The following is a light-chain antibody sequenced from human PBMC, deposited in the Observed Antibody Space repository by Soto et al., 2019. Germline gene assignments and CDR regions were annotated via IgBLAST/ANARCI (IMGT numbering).Light chain of an antibody. J-gene: IGLJ2*01. CDR3: ETWDSNTRV. V-gene: IGLV4-60*02. CDR1: SGHSSYI. Sequence: QLVLTQSSSASASLGSSVKLTCTLSSGHSSYIIAWHHQQPGKAPRYLMKLEGSGSYNKGSGVPDRFSGSSSGADRYLTISNLQFEGEANYYCETWDSNTRVFGGGTQLTVL. CDR2: LEGSGSY.